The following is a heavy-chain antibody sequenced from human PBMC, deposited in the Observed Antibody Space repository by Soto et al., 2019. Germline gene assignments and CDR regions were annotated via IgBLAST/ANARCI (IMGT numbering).Heavy chain of an antibody. Sequence: GASVKVSCKASGYTFTSYGISWVRQAPGQGLEWMGWISAYNGNTNYAQKLQGRVTMTTDTSTSTAYMELRSLRSDDTAVYYCAREARLFCGNKYGMDVWGQGTTVTVSS. V-gene: IGHV1-18*01. CDR1: GYTFTSYG. D-gene: IGHD3-9*01. J-gene: IGHJ6*02. CDR3: AREARLFCGNKYGMDV. CDR2: ISAYNGNT.